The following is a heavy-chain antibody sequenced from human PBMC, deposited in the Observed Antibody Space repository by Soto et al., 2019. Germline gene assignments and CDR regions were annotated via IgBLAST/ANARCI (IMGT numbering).Heavy chain of an antibody. CDR1: GGSISSYY. V-gene: IGHV4-59*08. CDR3: ARGGWRQIDY. Sequence: QVQLQESGPGLVKPSETLSLTCTVSGGSISSYYWSWIRQPPGKGLEWIGYIYYSGSTNYNPSLTSRVTIPVDTSKNQFSLKLSSVTAADTAVYYCARGGWRQIDYWGQGTLVTVSS. J-gene: IGHJ4*02. D-gene: IGHD3-3*01. CDR2: IYYSGST.